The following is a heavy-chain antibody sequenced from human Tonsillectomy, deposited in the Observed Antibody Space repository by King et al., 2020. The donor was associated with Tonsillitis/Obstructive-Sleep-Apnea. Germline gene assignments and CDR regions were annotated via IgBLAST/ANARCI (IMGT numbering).Heavy chain of an antibody. Sequence: VQLVESGPGVVKPSETLSLTCTVSGGAISRYYWSWIRQPPGKALEWIGFIYYSGTTNFNPALPSRGSISLDRSESQISLELTYVIAADQAVYYCARGVGLGELSGYTGLDVWGQGTPVTVSS. CDR3: ARGVGLGELSGYTGLDV. D-gene: IGHD3-10*01. CDR1: GGAISRYY. CDR2: IYYSGTT. J-gene: IGHJ6*02. V-gene: IGHV4-59*01.